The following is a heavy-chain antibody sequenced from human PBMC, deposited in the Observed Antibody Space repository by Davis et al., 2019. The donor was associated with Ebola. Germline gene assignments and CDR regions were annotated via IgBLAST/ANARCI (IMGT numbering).Heavy chain of an antibody. CDR3: AREGRGSSVGMDV. D-gene: IGHD3-16*01. V-gene: IGHV4-61*01. J-gene: IGHJ6*02. CDR1: GGSVSSGSYY. CDR2: IYYSGST. Sequence: SETLSLTCTVSGGSVSSGSYYWSWIRQPPGKGLEWIGYIYYSGSTNYNPSLASRVTISVDTSKNQFSLKLTSVTAADTAVYYCAREGRGSSVGMDVWGQGTTVTVSS.